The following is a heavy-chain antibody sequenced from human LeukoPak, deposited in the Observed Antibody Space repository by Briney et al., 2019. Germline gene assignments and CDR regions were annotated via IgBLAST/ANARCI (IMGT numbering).Heavy chain of an antibody. CDR2: ISGNGDRT. Sequence: GGSLRLSCAGSGFTFGDTAMYWVRQAPGKGLEWVSLISGNGDRTYYAVAVQGRFTVSRDNSKGSLYLQMNSLRTEDTAFYYCAKDDSTGGFDYWGQGTLVTVSS. CDR1: GFTFGDTA. D-gene: IGHD7-27*01. V-gene: IGHV3-43*02. CDR3: AKDDSTGGFDY. J-gene: IGHJ4*02.